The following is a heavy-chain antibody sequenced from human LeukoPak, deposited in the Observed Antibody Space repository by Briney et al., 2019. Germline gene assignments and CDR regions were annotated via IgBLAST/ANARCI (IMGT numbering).Heavy chain of an antibody. CDR3: AKVGCSGGSCYGLRNYYGMDV. Sequence: PGGSLRLSCAASGFTFSSYGMHWVRQAPGKGLEWVAVISYDGSNKYYADSVKGRFTISRDNSKNTLYLQMNSLRAEDTAVYYCAKVGCSGGSCYGLRNYYGMDVWGQGTTVTVSS. V-gene: IGHV3-30*18. J-gene: IGHJ6*02. CDR2: ISYDGSNK. CDR1: GFTFSSYG. D-gene: IGHD2-15*01.